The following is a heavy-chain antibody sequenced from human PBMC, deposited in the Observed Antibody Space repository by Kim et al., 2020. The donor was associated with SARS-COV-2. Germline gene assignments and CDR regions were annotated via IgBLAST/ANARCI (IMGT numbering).Heavy chain of an antibody. J-gene: IGHJ4*02. Sequence: GGSLRLSCAASGFTFSSYAMHWVRQAPGKGLEWVAVISYDGSNKYYADSVKGRFTISRDNSKNTLYLQMNSLRAEDTAVYYCARDLWSSSWSPYFDYWGQGTLVTVSS. CDR2: ISYDGSNK. V-gene: IGHV3-30*04. D-gene: IGHD6-13*01. CDR3: ARDLWSSSWSPYFDY. CDR1: GFTFSSYA.